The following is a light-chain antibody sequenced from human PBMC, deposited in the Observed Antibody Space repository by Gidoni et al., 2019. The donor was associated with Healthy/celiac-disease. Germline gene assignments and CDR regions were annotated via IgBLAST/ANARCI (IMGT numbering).Light chain of an antibody. J-gene: IGKJ1*01. CDR2: AAS. V-gene: IGKV1-39*01. Sequence: DIQMTQSPSPLSASVGDRVTITCRASQSISSYLNWYQQKPGKAPKLLIYAASSLQSGVPSRFSGSGSGTDFTLTISSLQPEDFATYYCQKSYSTWTFGQGTKVEIK. CDR3: QKSYSTWT. CDR1: QSISSY.